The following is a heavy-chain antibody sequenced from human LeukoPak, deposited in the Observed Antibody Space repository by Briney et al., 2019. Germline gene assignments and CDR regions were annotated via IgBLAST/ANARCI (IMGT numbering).Heavy chain of an antibody. CDR1: GFSFNSDW. D-gene: IGHD1-7*01. CDR3: AKGDWNWYYFDY. V-gene: IGHV3-23*01. CDR2: ISGSGGST. Sequence: GGSLRLSCAASGFSFNSDWMDWVRQAPGKGLEWVSAISGSGGSTYYADSVKGRFTISRDNSKNTLYLQMNSLRAEDTAVYYCAKGDWNWYYFDYWGQGTLVTVSS. J-gene: IGHJ4*02.